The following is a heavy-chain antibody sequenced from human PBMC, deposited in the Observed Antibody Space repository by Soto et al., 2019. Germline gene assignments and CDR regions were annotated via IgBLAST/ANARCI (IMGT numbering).Heavy chain of an antibody. CDR2: IYPGDSDT. CDR1: GYSFTSYW. CDR3: ARLATRVTTNYYYYGMDV. D-gene: IGHD4-4*01. V-gene: IGHV5-51*01. Sequence: PGESLKISCNGSGYSFTSYWIGWVRQMPGKGLEWMGIIYPGDSDTRYSPSFQGQVTISADKSISTAYLQWSTLKASDTAMYYCARLATRVTTNYYYYGMDVWGQGTTVTVSS. J-gene: IGHJ6*02.